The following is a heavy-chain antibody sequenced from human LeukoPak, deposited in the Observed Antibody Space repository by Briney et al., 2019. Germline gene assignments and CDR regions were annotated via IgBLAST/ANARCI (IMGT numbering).Heavy chain of an antibody. D-gene: IGHD1-14*01. CDR2: INHSGIS. CDR1: GGSFSHSY. V-gene: IGHV4-34*01. J-gene: IGHJ4*02. Sequence: PSETLSLTCAVYGGSFSHSYWNWVRQPPGKGLEWIGEINHSGISSYKPSLSSRVTMSQDTSKNHFSLKLASVTAADTAVYYCVRGPDHVKVGYWGQGTPVTVSS. CDR3: VRGPDHVKVGY.